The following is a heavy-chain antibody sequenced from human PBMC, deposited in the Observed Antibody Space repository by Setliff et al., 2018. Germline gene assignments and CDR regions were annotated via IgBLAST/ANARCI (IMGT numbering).Heavy chain of an antibody. Sequence: ASVKVSCKTSGYSFTVFGISWVRQAPGQGLEWTGWISPYYGSTNYAQKFQGRVTMTTDTSTSTAYMELTSLTSDDTALYYCVRGQGPRTVVAIPFDHWGQGTLVTVSS. J-gene: IGHJ4*02. CDR2: ISPYYGST. V-gene: IGHV1-18*01. CDR3: VRGQGPRTVVAIPFDH. D-gene: IGHD3-22*01. CDR1: GYSFTVFG.